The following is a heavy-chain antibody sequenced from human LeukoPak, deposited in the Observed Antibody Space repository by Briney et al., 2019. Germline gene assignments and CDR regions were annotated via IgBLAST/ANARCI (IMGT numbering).Heavy chain of an antibody. CDR2: INTDGSRT. J-gene: IGHJ3*02. Sequence: GGSLRLSCAASGFTFSDYWMYWLRQGPGMGLVWVSRINTDGSRTSHADSVKGRFTISRDNAKNTLYLQMSSLRDEDTAVYYCARSHWGGAFDIWGQGTMVTVSS. D-gene: IGHD7-27*01. CDR1: GFTFSDYW. V-gene: IGHV3-74*01. CDR3: ARSHWGGAFDI.